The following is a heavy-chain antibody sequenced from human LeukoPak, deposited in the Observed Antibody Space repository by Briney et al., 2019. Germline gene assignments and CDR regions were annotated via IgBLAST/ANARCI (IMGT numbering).Heavy chain of an antibody. CDR1: GGSISSDY. CDR2: IYYSGST. D-gene: IGHD2-2*03. CDR3: ARARSYLDGLYP. V-gene: IGHV4-59*01. J-gene: IGHJ5*02. Sequence: SETLSLTYSVPGGSISSDYWSWLRQPPGKGLEWIGYIYYSGSTKYNPSLKSRDTISVDMSKNQFSLKLRSVTAADAAVYYCARARSYLDGLYPWGQGTVVTVSS.